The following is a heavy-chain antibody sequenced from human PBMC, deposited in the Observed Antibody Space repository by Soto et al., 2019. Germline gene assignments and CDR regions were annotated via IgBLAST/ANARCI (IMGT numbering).Heavy chain of an antibody. Sequence: SVKVSCKASGVTLKNSALSWVRQAPGQGLEWMGGIIPVFGPALYAQKFQGRVTITADESTNTAFLDVSSLRSEDTAVYYCGRGGSWAKVDSWGPGTLGTVSS. CDR1: GVTLKNSA. D-gene: IGHD6-13*01. J-gene: IGHJ4*02. CDR2: IIPVFGPA. CDR3: GRGGSWAKVDS. V-gene: IGHV1-69*13.